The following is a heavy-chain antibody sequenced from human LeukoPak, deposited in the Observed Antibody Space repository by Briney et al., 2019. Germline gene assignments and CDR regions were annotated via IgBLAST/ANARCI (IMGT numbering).Heavy chain of an antibody. CDR3: ARQTGSGLFILP. Sequence: PSETLSLTRTLSGVSISSSNSYWGWTRHPPGKGLEWTGSIYYSGNTYYNASLKGQVSISIDTAKNQFSLKLTCVTAADTAVYYCARQTGSGLFILPGGQGTLVTVSS. CDR2: IYYSGNT. J-gene: IGHJ4*02. CDR1: GVSISSSNSY. D-gene: IGHD3/OR15-3a*01. V-gene: IGHV4-39*01.